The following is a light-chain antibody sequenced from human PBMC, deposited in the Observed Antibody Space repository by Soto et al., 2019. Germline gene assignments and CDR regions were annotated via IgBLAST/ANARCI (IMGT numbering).Light chain of an antibody. Sequence: DIQMTQSPSSLTASVGDRVTITCQTSQNISQYLIWYQQSPGKAPNLLISDASNLEAGVPSRFSGRGSGTHFTLTISSLQPEDIGRYYCHQYDDLPYTFGQGTSLQIK. CDR1: QNISQY. CDR3: HQYDDLPYT. CDR2: DAS. V-gene: IGKV1-33*01. J-gene: IGKJ2*01.